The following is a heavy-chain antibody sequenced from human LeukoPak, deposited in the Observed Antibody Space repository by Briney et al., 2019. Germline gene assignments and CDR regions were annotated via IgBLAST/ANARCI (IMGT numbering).Heavy chain of an antibody. Sequence: GESLKISGKVSGYSFTTYWISWVRQMPGKGLEWMGRIDPSDSYTNYSPSFQGHVTISTDKSISTSYLQWSSLKASDTAMYYCARSISYRAETWGQGTLVTASS. J-gene: IGHJ5*02. D-gene: IGHD3-16*02. CDR2: IDPSDSYT. V-gene: IGHV5-10-1*01. CDR3: ARSISYRAET. CDR1: GYSFTTYW.